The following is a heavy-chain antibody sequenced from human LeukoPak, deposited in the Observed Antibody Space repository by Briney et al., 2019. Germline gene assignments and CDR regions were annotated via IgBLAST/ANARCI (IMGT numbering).Heavy chain of an antibody. CDR1: GGSISSYY. CDR3: ARVGRYSSSWYDY. J-gene: IGHJ4*02. D-gene: IGHD6-13*01. CDR2: IYYSGST. V-gene: IGHV4-59*01. Sequence: SETLSLTCTVSGGSISSYYWSWIRQPPGKGLEWIGYIYYSGSTNYNPSLKSRVTISVDTSKNQFSLKLSSVTAADTAVYYCARVGRYSSSWYDYWGQGTWSPSPQ.